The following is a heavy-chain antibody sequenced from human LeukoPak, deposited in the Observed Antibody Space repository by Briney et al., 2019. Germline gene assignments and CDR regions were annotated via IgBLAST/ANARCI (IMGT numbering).Heavy chain of an antibody. D-gene: IGHD2-2*01. CDR2: ISSSSSYI. CDR3: ARGPQGYCSSTSCYSPYYFDY. V-gene: IGHV3-21*01. Sequence: GGSLTLSCAASGFTFSSYSMNWVRQAPGEGLEWVLSISSSSSYIYYADSVKGRFTISRDNAKNSLYLQMNSLRAEDTAVYYCARGPQGYCSSTSCYSPYYFDYWGQGTLVTVSS. CDR1: GFTFSSYS. J-gene: IGHJ4*02.